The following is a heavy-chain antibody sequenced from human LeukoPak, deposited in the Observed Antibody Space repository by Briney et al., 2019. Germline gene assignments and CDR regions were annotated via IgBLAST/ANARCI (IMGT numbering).Heavy chain of an antibody. V-gene: IGHV1-46*01. D-gene: IGHD1-26*01. CDR1: GYTFTGYY. CDR3: ARLGMWEEDY. Sequence: ASVKVSCKASGYTFTGYYMHWVRQAPGQGLEWMGIINPSGGSTSYAQKFQGRVTMTRDMSTSTVYMELSSLRSENTAVYYCARLGMWEEDYWGQGTLVTVSS. J-gene: IGHJ4*02. CDR2: INPSGGST.